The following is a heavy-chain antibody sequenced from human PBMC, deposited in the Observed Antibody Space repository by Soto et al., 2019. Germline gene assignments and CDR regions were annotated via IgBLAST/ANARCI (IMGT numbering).Heavy chain of an antibody. V-gene: IGHV3-23*01. CDR2: VLQTGSST. D-gene: IGHD4-17*01. CDR1: GFTFSTYT. Sequence: PGGSLRLSCAASGFTFSTYTMSWVRQPPGKGLEWVSAVLQTGSSTFYADSVKGRSTISRDNSKNTLYLQMNNLRAEDTAVYYCAKDFTPDGYWDFDYWGQGTLVTVSS. CDR3: AKDFTPDGYWDFDY. J-gene: IGHJ4*02.